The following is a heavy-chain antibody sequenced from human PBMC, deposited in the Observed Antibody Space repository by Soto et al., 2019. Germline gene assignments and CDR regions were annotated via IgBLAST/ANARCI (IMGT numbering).Heavy chain of an antibody. Sequence: QVQLVQSGAEVKKPGASVKVSCKASGYTFTSYGITWVRQAPGQGLEWMGWISAYTGNTKYAQKFQGRVTMTTDTPTSTAYMELRSLRSDDTAGYYCAIDLGAQIVDYWGQGTLVTVSS. J-gene: IGHJ4*02. D-gene: IGHD1-26*01. CDR3: AIDLGAQIVDY. V-gene: IGHV1-18*01. CDR2: ISAYTGNT. CDR1: GYTFTSYG.